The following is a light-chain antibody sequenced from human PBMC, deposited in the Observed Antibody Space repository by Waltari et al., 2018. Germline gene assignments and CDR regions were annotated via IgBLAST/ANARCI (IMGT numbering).Light chain of an antibody. J-gene: IGLJ2*01. CDR2: DFS. CDR1: SSDVGGYNY. CDR3: SSYTSSSTPGV. Sequence: QSALTQPASVSGSPGQSITISCTGTSSDVGGYNYVSWYQQHPGKAPKVMIYDFSNRPSGVANRVSGSKSGNTASLTTAGLQAEDEADYYCSSYTSSSTPGVFGGGTKLTVL. V-gene: IGLV2-14*03.